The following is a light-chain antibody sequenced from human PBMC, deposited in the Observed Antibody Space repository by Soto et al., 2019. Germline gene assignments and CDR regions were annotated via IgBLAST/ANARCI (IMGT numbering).Light chain of an antibody. Sequence: DIQMTQFAATLSVSSGERVTXTCRASQSVSSFFAWYQQKPGKAPRLLIYKASTWKIGFPSRFSGSGSGTEFTLTISSLEPDDFAGYFWQQCNFCSYPVGQRT. J-gene: IGKJ1*01. CDR2: KAS. CDR1: QSVSSF. V-gene: IGKV1-5*03. CDR3: QQCNFCSYP.